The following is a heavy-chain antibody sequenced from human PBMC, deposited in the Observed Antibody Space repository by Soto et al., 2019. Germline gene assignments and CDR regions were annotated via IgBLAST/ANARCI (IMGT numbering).Heavy chain of an antibody. CDR3: ARGAYYYDSSGLSY. J-gene: IGHJ4*02. CDR1: GFTFSSYS. Sequence: GESLRLSCAASGFTFSSYSMNWVRQAPWKGLEWVSYISSSSSTIYYADSVKGRFTISRDNAKNSPYLQMNSLRAEDTAVYYCARGAYYYDSSGLSYWGQGTLVTVSS. V-gene: IGHV3-48*01. CDR2: ISSSSSTI. D-gene: IGHD3-22*01.